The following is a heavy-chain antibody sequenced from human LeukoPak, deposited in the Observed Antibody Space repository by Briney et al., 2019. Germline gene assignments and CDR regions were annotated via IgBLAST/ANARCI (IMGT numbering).Heavy chain of an antibody. V-gene: IGHV3-30-3*01. CDR1: GGTFSSYA. CDR2: ISYDGSNK. Sequence: SCKASGGTFSSYAMHWVRQAPGKGLEWVAVISYDGSNKYYADSVKGRFTISRDNSKNTLYLQMNSLRAEDTAVYYCAREGGYYYDSSGYYGSPGIGYWGQGTLVTVSS. D-gene: IGHD3-22*01. J-gene: IGHJ4*02. CDR3: AREGGYYYDSSGYYGSPGIGY.